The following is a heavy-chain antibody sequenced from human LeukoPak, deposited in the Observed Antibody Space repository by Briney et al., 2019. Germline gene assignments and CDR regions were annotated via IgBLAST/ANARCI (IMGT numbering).Heavy chain of an antibody. CDR2: INPSGGST. J-gene: IGHJ2*01. V-gene: IGHV1-46*01. D-gene: IGHD3-22*01. CDR1: GYTFTSYY. CDR3: ASSPDRNYYDSSGYVRNWYFDL. Sequence: ASVKVSCKASGYTFTSYYMHWVRQAPGQGLEWMGIINPSGGSTSYAQKFQGRVTMTRDTSTSTVYMELSSLRSEDTAVYYCASSPDRNYYDSSGYVRNWYFDLRGRGTLVTVSS.